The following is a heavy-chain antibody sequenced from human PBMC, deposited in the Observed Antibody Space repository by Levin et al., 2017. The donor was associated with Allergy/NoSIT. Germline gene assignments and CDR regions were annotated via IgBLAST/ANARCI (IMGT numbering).Heavy chain of an antibody. V-gene: IGHV3-23*01. CDR3: AKVGDYYYDSSGYLDNYWYFDL. J-gene: IGHJ2*01. CDR1: GFTFSNYA. CDR2: ITGSGGTT. D-gene: IGHD3-22*01. Sequence: GGSLRLSCAASGFTFSNYAMSWVRQAPGKGLEWVSAITGSGGTTYYADSVKGRFTISRDNSKNTLYLQMNSLRAEDTAVYYCAKVGDYYYDSSGYLDNYWYFDLWGRGTLVTVSS.